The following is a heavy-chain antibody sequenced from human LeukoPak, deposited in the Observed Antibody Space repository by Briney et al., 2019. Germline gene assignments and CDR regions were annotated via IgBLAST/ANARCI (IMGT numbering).Heavy chain of an antibody. J-gene: IGHJ3*02. CDR2: ISYDGSLK. D-gene: IGHD1-26*01. Sequence: PGGSLRLSCAASGFTFSDYAIHWVRQAPGKGLEWVAVISYDGSLKFSADSVKGRFTISRDNSKNTLYLQMNSLRDEDTAVYYCASNPGSYFRTFGIWGQGTMVTVSS. CDR3: ASNPGSYFRTFGI. V-gene: IGHV3-30-3*01. CDR1: GFTFSDYA.